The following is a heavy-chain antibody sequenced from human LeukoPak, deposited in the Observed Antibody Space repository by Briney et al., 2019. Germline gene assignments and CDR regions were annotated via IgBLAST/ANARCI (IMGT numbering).Heavy chain of an antibody. CDR3: ARVGDSSGYYPLVDY. Sequence: ASVKVSCKASGYTFTSYYMHWVRQAPGQGREWMGIINPSGGSTSYAQKFQGRVTMTRDTSTSTVYMELSSLRSEDTAVYYCARVGDSSGYYPLVDYWGQGTLVTVSS. CDR1: GYTFTSYY. V-gene: IGHV1-46*01. D-gene: IGHD3-22*01. J-gene: IGHJ4*02. CDR2: INPSGGST.